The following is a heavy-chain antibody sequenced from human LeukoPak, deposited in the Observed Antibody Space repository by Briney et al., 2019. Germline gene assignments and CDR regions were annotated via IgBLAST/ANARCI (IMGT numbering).Heavy chain of an antibody. D-gene: IGHD6-19*01. V-gene: IGHV4-39*01. CDR2: IYYSGST. CDR1: GGSISSSSYY. CDR3: ARQGDSSGWYFDY. J-gene: IGHJ4*02. Sequence: SETLSLTCTVSGGSISSSSYYWGWIRQPPGKGLEWIGSIYYSGSTYYNPSLKSRVTISVDTSKNQFSLKLSSVTAADTAVYYCARQGDSSGWYFDYWGQGTLVTVSS.